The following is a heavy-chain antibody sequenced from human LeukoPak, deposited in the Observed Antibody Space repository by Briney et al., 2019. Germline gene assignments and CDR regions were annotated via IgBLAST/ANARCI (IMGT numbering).Heavy chain of an antibody. CDR1: GYTFTSYG. CDR2: INPNSGGT. D-gene: IGHD3-10*01. J-gene: IGHJ3*02. Sequence: GASVKVSCKASGYTFTSYGISWVRQAPGQGLEWMGWINPNSGGTNYAQKFQGRVTMTRDTSISTAYMELSRLRSDDTAVYYCARDQGYMVRGAIRAFDIWGQGTMVTVSS. CDR3: ARDQGYMVRGAIRAFDI. V-gene: IGHV1-2*02.